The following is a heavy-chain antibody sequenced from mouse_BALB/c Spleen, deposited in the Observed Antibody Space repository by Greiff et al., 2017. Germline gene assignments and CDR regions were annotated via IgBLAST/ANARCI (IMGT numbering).Heavy chain of an antibody. J-gene: IGHJ3*01. CDR1: GYTFTDYA. Sequence: QVQLKQSGAELVRPGVSVKISCKGSGYTFTDYAMHWVKQSHAKSLEWIGVISTYYGDASYNQKFKGKATMTVDKSSSTAYMELARLTSEDSAIYYCASYYGYYWGQGTLVTVSA. D-gene: IGHD2-2*01. CDR2: ISTYYGDA. CDR3: ASYYGYY. V-gene: IGHV1S137*01.